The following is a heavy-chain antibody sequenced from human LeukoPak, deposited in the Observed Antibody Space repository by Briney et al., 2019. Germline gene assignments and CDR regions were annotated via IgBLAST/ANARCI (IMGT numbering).Heavy chain of an antibody. D-gene: IGHD1-26*01. CDR1: GFTFTSYS. CDR3: AKGGKWDVTPFDY. J-gene: IGHJ4*02. V-gene: IGHV3-23*01. Sequence: GGSLRLSCAASGFTFTSYSMNWVRQAPGKGLEWVSTISGGGGSTYSADSVKGRFTISRDNSKNTLYLQVNSLRAEDTAVYYCAKGGKWDVTPFDYWGQGTLVTVSS. CDR2: ISGGGGST.